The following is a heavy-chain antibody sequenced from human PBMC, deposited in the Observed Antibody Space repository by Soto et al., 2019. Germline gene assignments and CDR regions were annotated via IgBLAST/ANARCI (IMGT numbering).Heavy chain of an antibody. CDR2: ISGSGGST. CDR3: AKDQRGFSSTARIDY. D-gene: IGHD6-13*01. Sequence: GGSLRLSCAASGFTFRSYALSWVRQAPGKGLEWVSSISGSGGSTYYADSVKGRFTISRDNSKNTLYLQMNSLRAEDTAVYYCAKDQRGFSSTARIDYWGQGTLVTVSS. CDR1: GFTFRSYA. V-gene: IGHV3-23*01. J-gene: IGHJ4*02.